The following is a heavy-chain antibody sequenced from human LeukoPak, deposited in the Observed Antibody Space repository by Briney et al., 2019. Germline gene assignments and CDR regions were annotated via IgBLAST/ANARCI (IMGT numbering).Heavy chain of an antibody. V-gene: IGHV4-39*07. J-gene: IGHJ6*03. D-gene: IGHD2-2*02. Sequence: KSSETLSLTCTVSGGSISSSSYYWGWIRHPPGKGLEWIGSIYYSGSTYYNPSLKSRVTISVDTSKNQFSLKLSSVTAADTAVYYCAREYRYYYYMDVWGKGTTVTVSS. CDR2: IYYSGST. CDR3: AREYRYYYYMDV. CDR1: GGSISSSSYY.